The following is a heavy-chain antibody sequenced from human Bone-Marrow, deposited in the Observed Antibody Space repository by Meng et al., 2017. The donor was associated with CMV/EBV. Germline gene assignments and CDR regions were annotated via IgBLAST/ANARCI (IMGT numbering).Heavy chain of an antibody. J-gene: IGHJ4*02. CDR3: AKEVFYYGD. CDR2: ISGAGT. Sequence: GESLKISCTASGFTFGDYAMSWVRQAPGKGLEWVSGISGAGTNYADSVKGRFTISRDNSKNTLFLQMNSLRAEDTAVYYCAKEVFYYGDWGQGTLVTVSS. CDR1: GFTFGDYA. V-gene: IGHV3-23*01. D-gene: IGHD3-10*01.